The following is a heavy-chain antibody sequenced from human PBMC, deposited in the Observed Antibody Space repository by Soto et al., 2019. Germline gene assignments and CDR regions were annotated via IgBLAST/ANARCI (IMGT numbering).Heavy chain of an antibody. Sequence: SETLSLTCTVSGGSISSYYWSWIRQPPGKGLEWIGYIYYSGSTNYNPSLKSRVTISVDTSKNQFSLKLSSVTAADTAVYYCARAHDSSSWFVDYWGQGAQVTVSS. CDR1: GGSISSYY. V-gene: IGHV4-59*01. J-gene: IGHJ4*02. CDR2: IYYSGST. CDR3: ARAHDSSSWFVDY. D-gene: IGHD6-13*01.